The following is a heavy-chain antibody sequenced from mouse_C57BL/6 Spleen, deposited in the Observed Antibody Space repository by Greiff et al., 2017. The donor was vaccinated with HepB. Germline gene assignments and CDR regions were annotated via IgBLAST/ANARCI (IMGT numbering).Heavy chain of an antibody. Sequence: EVNLVESGGGLVKPGGSLKLSCAASGFTFSSYAMSWVRQTPEKRLEWVATISDGGSYTYYPDNVKGRFTISRDNAKNNLYLQMSHLKSEDTAMYYCAREGYGRYFDVWGTGTTVTVSS. CDR1: GFTFSSYA. CDR2: ISDGGSYT. CDR3: AREGYGRYFDV. D-gene: IGHD1-1*02. V-gene: IGHV5-4*01. J-gene: IGHJ1*03.